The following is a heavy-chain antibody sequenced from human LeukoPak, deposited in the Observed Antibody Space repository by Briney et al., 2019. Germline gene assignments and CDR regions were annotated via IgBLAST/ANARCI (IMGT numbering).Heavy chain of an antibody. J-gene: IGHJ4*02. V-gene: IGHV4-59*08. CDR3: ARLGYCSGGSCYPEYYFDY. Sequence: SETLSLTCTVSGGSISSYYWSWIRQPPGKGLEWIGYIYYSGSTNYNPSLKSRVTISVDTSKNQCSLKLSSVTAADTAVYYCARLGYCSGGSCYPEYYFDYWGQGTLVTVSS. D-gene: IGHD2-15*01. CDR1: GGSISSYY. CDR2: IYYSGST.